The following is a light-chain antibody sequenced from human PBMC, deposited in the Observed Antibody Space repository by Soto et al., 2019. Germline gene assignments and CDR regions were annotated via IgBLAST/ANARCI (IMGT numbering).Light chain of an antibody. J-gene: IGKJ4*01. CDR1: HSGSSN. Sequence: EIVMTQSAAALSVSPGEGATLSCRASHSGSSNLAGYQQKPGQAPRLLIYGASTRAAGIPARFSGSGSRTQFALTISSLQAEDFAVYYCQHYNYLPLAFGGGTMVAI. CDR3: QHYNYLPLA. V-gene: IGKV3-15*01. CDR2: GAS.